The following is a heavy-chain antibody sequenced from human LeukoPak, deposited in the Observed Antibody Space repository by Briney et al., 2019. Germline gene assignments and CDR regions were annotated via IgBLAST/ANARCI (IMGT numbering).Heavy chain of an antibody. D-gene: IGHD2-21*02. V-gene: IGHV4-39*01. CDR2: IYYSGST. J-gene: IGHJ4*02. CDR1: GGSISSSSYY. Sequence: PSETLSLTCTVSGGSISSSSYYWGWIRQPPGKGLEWIGSIYYSGSTYYNPSLKSRVTISVDTSKDQFSLKLSSVTAADTAVYYCASLYCGGDCYPDYWGQGTLVTVSS. CDR3: ASLYCGGDCYPDY.